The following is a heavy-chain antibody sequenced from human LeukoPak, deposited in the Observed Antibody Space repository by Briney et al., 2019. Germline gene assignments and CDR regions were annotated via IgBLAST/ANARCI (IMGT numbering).Heavy chain of an antibody. V-gene: IGHV3-21*01. D-gene: IGHD5-12*01. J-gene: IGHJ4*02. CDR3: STAAVDIVATIDY. CDR2: ISSSGSYI. CDR1: RFTFSSYS. Sequence: PGGSLRLSCAASRFTFSSYSMNWVRQAPGKGLEWVSSISSSGSYIYYADSVKGRFTISRDNSKNTLYLQMNSLRAEDTAVYYCSTAAVDIVATIDYWGQGTLVTVSS.